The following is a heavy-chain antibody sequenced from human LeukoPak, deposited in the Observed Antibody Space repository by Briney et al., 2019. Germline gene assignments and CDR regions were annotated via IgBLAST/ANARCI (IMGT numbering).Heavy chain of an antibody. CDR2: INGDGNST. J-gene: IGHJ4*02. CDR3: ARDGEAYGWNYAFDY. Sequence: GGSLRLSCAASGFTFSSYWMHWVRQAPGKGLVWVSRINGDGNSTNYADSVKGRFTISRDNAKNTLYLQMNSLRAEDTAVYYCARDGEAYGWNYAFDYWGQGTLVTVSS. CDR1: GFTFSSYW. V-gene: IGHV3-74*01. D-gene: IGHD1-7*01.